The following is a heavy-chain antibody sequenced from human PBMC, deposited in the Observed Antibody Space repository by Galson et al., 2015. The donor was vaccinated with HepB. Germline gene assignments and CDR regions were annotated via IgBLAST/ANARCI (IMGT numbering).Heavy chain of an antibody. Sequence: SVKVSCKASGYTFTSYFFHWVRQAPGQGLEWMGIINPSSGNTNYAQKFQGRVTMTRDTSTSTVYMGLSNLRSEDTAVYFCASGPTGGARHLFDIWGQGTMVTVSS. CDR3: ASGPTGGARHLFDI. J-gene: IGHJ3*02. D-gene: IGHD2-8*02. CDR1: GYTFTSYF. V-gene: IGHV1-46*01. CDR2: INPSSGNT.